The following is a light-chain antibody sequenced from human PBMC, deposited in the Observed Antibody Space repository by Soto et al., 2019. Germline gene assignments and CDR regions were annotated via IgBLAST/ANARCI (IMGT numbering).Light chain of an antibody. CDR3: QQNGSSPLT. J-gene: IGKJ4*01. CDR2: GAS. V-gene: IGKV3-20*01. Sequence: EIVLTQSPGTLSVSPGERATLSCRASQSVSSSYLAWYQQKPGQAPRLLIYGASSRATGIPDRFSGSGAGTYFTLTISRLEHEVVAVYYCQQNGSSPLTFGEGTKVEIK. CDR1: QSVSSSY.